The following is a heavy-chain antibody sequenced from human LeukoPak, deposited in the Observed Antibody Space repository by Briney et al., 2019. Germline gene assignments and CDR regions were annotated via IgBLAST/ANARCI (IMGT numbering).Heavy chain of an antibody. D-gene: IGHD1-1*01. Sequence: ASVKVSCKASGYTFTDYYIQWVRRAPGQGLEWMGWISSNSGVTNYAQKFQGRVTLTRDTSISTAYMELSSLEYDDTAVYYCARDWNDLAFDIWGQGTMVTVSS. V-gene: IGHV1-2*02. CDR1: GYTFTDYY. CDR2: ISSNSGVT. CDR3: ARDWNDLAFDI. J-gene: IGHJ3*02.